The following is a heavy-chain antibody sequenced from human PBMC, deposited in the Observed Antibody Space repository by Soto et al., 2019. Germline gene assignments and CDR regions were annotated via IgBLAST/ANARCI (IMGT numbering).Heavy chain of an antibody. CDR3: ARDGTYCISTSCYGWFDP. CDR1: GGTFSSYA. Sequence: GASVKVSCKASGGTFSSYAISWVRQAPGQGLEWMGGIIPIFGTANYAQKFQGRVTITADESTSTAYMELSSLRSEDTAVYYCARDGTYCISTSCYGWFDPWGQGTLVTVSS. J-gene: IGHJ5*02. D-gene: IGHD2-2*01. CDR2: IIPIFGTA. V-gene: IGHV1-69*13.